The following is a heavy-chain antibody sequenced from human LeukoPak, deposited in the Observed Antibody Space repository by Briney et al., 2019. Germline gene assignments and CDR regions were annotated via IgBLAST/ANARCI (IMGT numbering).Heavy chain of an antibody. CDR2: ISGSGGST. Sequence: GGSLRLSCAASGFTFSSYAMSWVRQAPGKGLEWVSAISGSGGSTYYADSVKGRFTISRDNAKNTLYLQMNSLRAEDTAVYYCTRDLDYRGYSNFDHWGQGTLVTVSS. D-gene: IGHD4-23*01. CDR1: GFTFSSYA. CDR3: TRDLDYRGYSNFDH. V-gene: IGHV3-23*01. J-gene: IGHJ4*02.